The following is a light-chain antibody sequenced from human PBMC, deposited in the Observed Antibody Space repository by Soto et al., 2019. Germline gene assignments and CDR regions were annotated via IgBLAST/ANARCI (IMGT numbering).Light chain of an antibody. CDR3: SSYTSSSTPV. CDR1: SSDVGGYNY. Sequence: QSALTQPASVSGSPGQSITISCTGTSSDVGGYNYVSWYQQHPGKAPKLMIYDVSNRPSGVSNRFSGSKSGNTASLTISGRQDEDEADYYCSSYTSSSTPVFGGGTKLTVL. J-gene: IGLJ3*02. V-gene: IGLV2-14*01. CDR2: DVS.